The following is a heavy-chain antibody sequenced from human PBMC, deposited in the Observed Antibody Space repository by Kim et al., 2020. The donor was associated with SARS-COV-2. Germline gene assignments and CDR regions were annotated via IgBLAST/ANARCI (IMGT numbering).Heavy chain of an antibody. Sequence: GGSLRLSCAASGFTFSSYWMHWVRQAPGKGLVWVSRINSDGSSTSYADSVKGRFTISRDNAKNTLYLQMNSLRAEDTAVYYCARVGVDYYGSGRPTIIHTEYYFDYWGQGTLVTVSS. V-gene: IGHV3-74*01. D-gene: IGHD3-10*01. CDR3: ARVGVDYYGSGRPTIIHTEYYFDY. CDR1: GFTFSSYW. CDR2: INSDGSST. J-gene: IGHJ4*02.